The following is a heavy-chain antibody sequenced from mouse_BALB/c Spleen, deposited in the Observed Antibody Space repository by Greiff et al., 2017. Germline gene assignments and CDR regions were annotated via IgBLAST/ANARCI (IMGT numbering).Heavy chain of an antibody. CDR3: ARGDGYFAY. J-gene: IGHJ3*01. CDR2: ISNGGGST. Sequence: EVKLQESGGGLVQPGGSLKLSCAASGFTFSSYTMSWVRQTPEKRLEWVAYISNGGGSTYYPDSVKGRFTISRDNARNILYLQMSSLRSEDTAMYYCARGDGYFAYWGQGTLVTVSA. D-gene: IGHD2-3*01. V-gene: IGHV5-12-2*01. CDR1: GFTFSSYT.